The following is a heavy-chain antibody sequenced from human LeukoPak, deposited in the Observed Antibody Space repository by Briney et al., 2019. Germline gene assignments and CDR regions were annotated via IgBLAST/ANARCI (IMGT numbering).Heavy chain of an antibody. D-gene: IGHD1-14*01. CDR1: GFTFSTCV. J-gene: IGHJ4*02. V-gene: IGHV3-23*01. Sequence: GGSLRLSCAASGFTFSTCVMAWVRQAPGKGLEWVSAISASGGSTYHADSVKGRFTISRDNAKNTLHLQMNSLRAEDTAVYYCARDPESGTWQFNYWGQGTLVAVSS. CDR3: ARDPESGTWQFNY. CDR2: ISASGGST.